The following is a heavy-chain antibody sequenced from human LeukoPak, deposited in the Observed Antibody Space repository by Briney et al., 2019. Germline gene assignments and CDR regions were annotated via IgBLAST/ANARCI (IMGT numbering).Heavy chain of an antibody. D-gene: IGHD2-2*01. CDR3: ARRKYCSSTSCPFDY. Sequence: GESLKISCKGSEYSFATYWIGWVRQMPGQGLEWMGIIFPGDSDARYSPSFQGQVTISADKSISTAYLQWNSLKASDTAMYYCARRKYCSSTSCPFDYWGQGTLVTVSS. CDR2: IFPGDSDA. J-gene: IGHJ4*02. CDR1: EYSFATYW. V-gene: IGHV5-51*01.